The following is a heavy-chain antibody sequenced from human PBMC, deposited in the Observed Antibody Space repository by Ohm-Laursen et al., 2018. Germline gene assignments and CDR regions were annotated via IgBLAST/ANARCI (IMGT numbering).Heavy chain of an antibody. CDR2: VTWNSDRL. V-gene: IGHV3-9*01. Sequence: SLRLSCAASEFTFDRYAMHWVRQPPGRGLEWVSSVTWNSDRLGYADSVKGRFTISRDNAKSSLYLQMNGLRPEDTAIYYCTRRGYNPGYDDAFDIWGQGTMVTVSS. J-gene: IGHJ3*02. CDR3: TRRGYNPGYDDAFDI. D-gene: IGHD5-18*01. CDR1: EFTFDRYA.